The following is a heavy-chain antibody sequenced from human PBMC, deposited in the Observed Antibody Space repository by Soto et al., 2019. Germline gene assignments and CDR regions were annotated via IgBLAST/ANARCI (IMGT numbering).Heavy chain of an antibody. CDR2: ISYDGSHK. Sequence: GGSLRLSCAASGFTVSSNYMSWVRQAPGKGLEWVVVISYDGSHKYYADSVKGRFTISRDNSKNTLYLQMNSLRVEDTAVYFCAKDWSSFDSSGYFDHWGQGKLVTISS. CDR1: GFTVSSNY. D-gene: IGHD3-22*01. CDR3: AKDWSSFDSSGYFDH. V-gene: IGHV3-30*18. J-gene: IGHJ5*02.